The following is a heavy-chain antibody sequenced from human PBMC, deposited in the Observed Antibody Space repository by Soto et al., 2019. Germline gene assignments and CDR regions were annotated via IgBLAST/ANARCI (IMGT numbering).Heavy chain of an antibody. CDR3: AEDSRSHPQGWFDP. Sequence: EVQLLESGGGLVQPGESLRLSCAASGFTFSSYAMTWVRQAPGKGLEWVSSISGSGDYTYFADSVKGRFTISRDNSXGTLYLQMGSLRVEDTAIYYCAEDSRSHPQGWFDPWGQGTLVTVSS. V-gene: IGHV3-23*01. J-gene: IGHJ5*02. D-gene: IGHD2-15*01. CDR1: GFTFSSYA. CDR2: ISGSGDYT.